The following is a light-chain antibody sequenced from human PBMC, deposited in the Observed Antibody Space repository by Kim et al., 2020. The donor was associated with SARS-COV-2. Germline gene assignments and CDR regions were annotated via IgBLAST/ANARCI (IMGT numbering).Light chain of an antibody. J-gene: IGLJ3*02. CDR2: NTN. V-gene: IGLV8-61*01. Sequence: QAVVTQAPSFSVSPGGTATLTCGLSSGSVSTSSYPSWYQQTPGQTPRTLIYNTNTRSSGVHDRFSGSILGNKAALTITGAQADDESDYYCVLYMGSGIWVFGGGTQLTVL. CDR3: VLYMGSGIWV. CDR1: SGSVSTSSY.